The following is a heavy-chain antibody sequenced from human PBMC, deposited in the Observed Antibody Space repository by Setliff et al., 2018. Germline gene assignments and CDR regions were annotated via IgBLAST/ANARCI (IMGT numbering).Heavy chain of an antibody. Sequence: SETLSLTCSVSGGSISSYFWNWVRQPAGKGLEWIGRIYSNENTNYNPSLKSRVTMSIDTPKNQLSLKLSSVTAADTAVYYCARSMIQRNYYCGLDVWGQGTTVTVS. CDR1: GGSISSYF. D-gene: IGHD3-16*01. CDR2: IYSNENT. J-gene: IGHJ6*02. V-gene: IGHV4-4*07. CDR3: ARSMIQRNYYCGLDV.